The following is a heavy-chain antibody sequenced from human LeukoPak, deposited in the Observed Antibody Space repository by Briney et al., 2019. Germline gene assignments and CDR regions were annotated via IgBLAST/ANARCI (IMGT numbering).Heavy chain of an antibody. CDR2: ISWNSGSI. V-gene: IGHV3-9*01. CDR3: AKDRGGNSGLRSSLFDY. D-gene: IGHD2-21*02. J-gene: IGHJ4*02. Sequence: GRSLRLSCAASGLTFDDYAMHWVRQAPGKGLEWVSGISWNSGSIGYADSVKGRFTISRDNAKNSLYLQMNSLRSEDTALYYCAKDRGGNSGLRSSLFDYWGQGTLVTVSS. CDR1: GLTFDDYA.